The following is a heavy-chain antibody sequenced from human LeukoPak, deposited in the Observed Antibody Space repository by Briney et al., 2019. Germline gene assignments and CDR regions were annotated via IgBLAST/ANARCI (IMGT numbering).Heavy chain of an antibody. CDR2: ISGSGGST. D-gene: IGHD6-19*01. J-gene: IGHJ1*01. V-gene: IGHV3-23*01. CDR1: GFTFSSYA. Sequence: GGSLRLSCAASGFTFSSYAMSWVRQAPGKGLEWVSAISGSGGSTYYADSVKGRFTISKDNSKNTLYLQMNSLRAEDTAVYYCAQDLAVAGTSEYFQHWGQGTLVTVSS. CDR3: AQDLAVAGTSEYFQH.